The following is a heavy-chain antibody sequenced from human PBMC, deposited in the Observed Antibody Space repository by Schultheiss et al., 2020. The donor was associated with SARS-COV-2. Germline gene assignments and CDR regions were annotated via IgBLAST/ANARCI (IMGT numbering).Heavy chain of an antibody. CDR1: GFTFSSYA. V-gene: IGHV3-64*02. J-gene: IGHJ5*02. D-gene: IGHD6-25*01. Sequence: GGSLRLSCAASGFTFSSYAMHWVRQAPGKGLEYVSAISSNGGSTYYADSVKGRFTISRDNAKNSLYLLMNSLRAEDTAVYYCAREVSSGWFDLWGQGTLVTVSS. CDR3: AREVSSGWFDL. CDR2: ISSNGGST.